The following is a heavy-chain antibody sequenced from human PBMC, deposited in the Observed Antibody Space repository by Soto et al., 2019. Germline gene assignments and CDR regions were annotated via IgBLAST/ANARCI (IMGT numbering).Heavy chain of an antibody. V-gene: IGHV1-2*02. Sequence: ASVKVSCKASGYTFTGYYMHWVRQAPGQGLEWMGWINPNSGGTNYAQKFQGRVTMTRDTSISTAYMELTRLRSDDTAIYYCARGATYADYVGYWGQGTLVTVSS. J-gene: IGHJ4*02. CDR3: ARGATYADYVGY. CDR1: GYTFTGYY. D-gene: IGHD4-17*01. CDR2: INPNSGGT.